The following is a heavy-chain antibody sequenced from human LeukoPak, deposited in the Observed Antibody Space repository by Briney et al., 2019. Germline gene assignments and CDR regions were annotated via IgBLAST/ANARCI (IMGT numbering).Heavy chain of an antibody. CDR2: INAGNGNT. CDR3: ATVFTTGTTFYFDY. D-gene: IGHD1-1*01. V-gene: IGHV1-3*01. J-gene: IGHJ4*02. CDR1: GYTFTSYA. Sequence: ASVKVSCKASGYTFTSYAMHWVRQAPGQRLEWMGWINAGNGNTKYSQKFQGRVTITRDTSASTAYMELSSLRSEDTAVYYCATVFTTGTTFYFDYWGQGTLVTVSS.